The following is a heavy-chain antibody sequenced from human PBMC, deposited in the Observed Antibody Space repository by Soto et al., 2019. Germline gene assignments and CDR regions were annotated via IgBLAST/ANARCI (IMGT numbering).Heavy chain of an antibody. J-gene: IGHJ5*02. CDR3: ARTPNYYDSSGYH. CDR1: GVSFSGYY. CDR2: INHSGST. V-gene: IGHV4-34*01. Sequence: PSETLSLTCAVYGVSFSGYYWSWIRPPPGKGLEWIGEINHSGSTNYDPSLKSRVTISVDTSKNQFSLKLSSVTAADTAVYYCARTPNYYDSSGYHWGQGTLVTVSS. D-gene: IGHD3-22*01.